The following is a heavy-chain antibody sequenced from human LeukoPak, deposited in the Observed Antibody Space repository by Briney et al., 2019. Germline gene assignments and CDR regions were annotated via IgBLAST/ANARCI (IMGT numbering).Heavy chain of an antibody. CDR1: GFTFSSYA. J-gene: IGHJ4*02. D-gene: IGHD6-13*01. CDR3: AKDPRTAAAYYFDY. V-gene: IGHV3-30*18. Sequence: GRSLRLSCVASGFTFSSYAMHWVRQAPGKGLEWVAVISKDGRDKHHADSVKGRFTISRDNSKNTLYLQMDSLRAEDTAVYFCAKDPRTAAAYYFDYWGQGILVTVSS. CDR2: ISKDGRDK.